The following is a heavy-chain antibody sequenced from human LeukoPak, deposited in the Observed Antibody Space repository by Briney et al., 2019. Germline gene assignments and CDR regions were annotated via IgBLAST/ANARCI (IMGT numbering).Heavy chain of an antibody. CDR3: ARYYSNLFDY. J-gene: IGHJ4*02. Sequence: PSETLSLTCTVSGGSISPLYWSWIRQPPGKGLEFIGYIYYSGSTYYNPSLKSRVTISVDTSKNQFSLKLSSVTAADTAVYYCARYYSNLFDYWGQGTLVTVSS. V-gene: IGHV4-59*06. CDR2: IYYSGST. CDR1: GGSISPLY. D-gene: IGHD4-11*01.